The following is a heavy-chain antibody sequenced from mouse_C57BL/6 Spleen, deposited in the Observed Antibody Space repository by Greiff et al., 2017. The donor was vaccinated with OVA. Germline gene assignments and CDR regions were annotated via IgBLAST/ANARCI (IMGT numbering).Heavy chain of an antibody. Sequence: VQLQQSGAELARPGASVKLSCKASGYTFTSYGISWVKQRTGQGLEWIGEIYPRSGNTYYNEKFKGKATLTADKSSSTAYMELRSLTSDDSAVYFCARCFGYDRDYYAMDYWCQGTSVTVSS. V-gene: IGHV1-81*01. CDR3: ARCFGYDRDYYAMDY. CDR2: IYPRSGNT. D-gene: IGHD2-2*01. J-gene: IGHJ4*01. CDR1: GYTFTSYG.